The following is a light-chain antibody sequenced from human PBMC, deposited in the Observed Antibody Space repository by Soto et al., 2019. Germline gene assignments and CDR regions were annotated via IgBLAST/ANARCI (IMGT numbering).Light chain of an antibody. CDR3: CSYAGGHTSLL. CDR1: SSDVGGYNY. CDR2: DVS. J-gene: IGLJ2*01. Sequence: QSVLTQPRSVSGSPGQSVTISCTGTSSDVGGYNYVSWYQQHPGTVPKLMIYDVSNRPSGVPDRFSGSKSGNTASLTISGLQAEDEADYYCCSYAGGHTSLLFGGGTKLNVL. V-gene: IGLV2-11*01.